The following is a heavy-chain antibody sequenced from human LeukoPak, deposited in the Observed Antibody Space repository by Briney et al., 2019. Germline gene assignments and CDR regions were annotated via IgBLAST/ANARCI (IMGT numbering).Heavy chain of an antibody. CDR2: IRSKANSYAT. D-gene: IGHD3-9*01. Sequence: GGSLRLSCAASGFTFSGSAMHWVRQASGKGLEWVGRIRSKANSYATAYAASVKGRFTISRDDSKNTAYLQMNSLKTEDTAVYYCARDCPDILTGYATYNWFDPWGQGTLVTVSS. J-gene: IGHJ5*02. CDR3: ARDCPDILTGYATYNWFDP. CDR1: GFTFSGSA. V-gene: IGHV3-73*01.